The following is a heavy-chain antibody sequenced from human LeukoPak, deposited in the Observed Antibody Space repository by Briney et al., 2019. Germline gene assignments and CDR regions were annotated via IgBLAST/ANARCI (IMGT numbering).Heavy chain of an antibody. CDR3: ARDSLWFGGVDV. D-gene: IGHD3-10*01. Sequence: PSETLSLTCTVSGGSISSGGYYWSWIRQHPGKGLEWIGYIYYSGSTYYNPSLKSRVTISVDTSKNQFSLKLSSVTAADTAVYYCARDSLWFGGVDVSGKGTTVTVSS. CDR1: GGSISSGGYY. V-gene: IGHV4-31*03. J-gene: IGHJ6*04. CDR2: IYYSGST.